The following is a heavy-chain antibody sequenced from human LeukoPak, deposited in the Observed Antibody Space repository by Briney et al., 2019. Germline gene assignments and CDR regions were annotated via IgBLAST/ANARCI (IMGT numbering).Heavy chain of an antibody. CDR3: ARQYSRYGNADAFDI. D-gene: IGHD5-18*01. CDR1: GFTFSSYE. V-gene: IGHV3-48*03. Sequence: GGSLRLSCAASGFTFSSYEMNWVLQAPGKGLEWVSYISSSGSTIYSDSVKGRFTISRDNAKNSLYLQMNSLRAEDTAVYYCARQYSRYGNADAFDIWGQGTMVTVSS. J-gene: IGHJ3*02. CDR2: ISSSGSTI.